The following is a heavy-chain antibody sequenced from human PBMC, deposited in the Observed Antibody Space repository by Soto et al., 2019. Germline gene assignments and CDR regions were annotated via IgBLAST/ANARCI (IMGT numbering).Heavy chain of an antibody. CDR2: LSGSSDNT. V-gene: IGHV3-23*01. J-gene: IGHJ4*02. CDR3: AKDRAKVDY. CDR1: GFTFSTSA. Sequence: VQLLESGGALVQPGGSLRLSCAASGFTFSTSAMTWVRQGPGKGLEWVSSLSGSSDNTYYAESVKGRFTISRDNSKNTLYLQMNSLRAEDTAVYYCAKDRAKVDYWGQGTLVTVSS.